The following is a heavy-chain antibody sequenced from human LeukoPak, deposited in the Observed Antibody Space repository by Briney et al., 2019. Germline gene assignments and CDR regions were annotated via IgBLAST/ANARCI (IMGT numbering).Heavy chain of an antibody. D-gene: IGHD3-16*02. V-gene: IGHV3-48*01. CDR3: AREGIIWWTYRYFDY. J-gene: IGHJ4*02. Sequence: GGSLRLSCAASGFTFSSYAMNWVRQAPGKGLEWLSYITSSSSTIYYADSVKGRFTISRDNAKNSLYLQMNSLRAEDTAVYYCAREGIIWWTYRYFDYWGQGTLVTVSS. CDR1: GFTFSSYA. CDR2: ITSSSSTI.